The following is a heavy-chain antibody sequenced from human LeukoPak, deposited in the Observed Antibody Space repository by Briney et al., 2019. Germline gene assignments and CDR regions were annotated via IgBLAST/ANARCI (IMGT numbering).Heavy chain of an antibody. V-gene: IGHV4-38-2*02. J-gene: IGHJ5*02. CDR1: GYSISSGYY. D-gene: IGHD6-13*01. CDR2: IYPSGST. CDR3: ARAYFSSWYMNWFDP. Sequence: SETLSLTCTVSGYSISSGYYWGWIRQPPGKGLEWIGSIYPSGSTYYYPSLKSRVTISLDTSRNQFSLKLSSVTAADTAVYYCARAYFSSWYMNWFDPWGQGTLVTVPS.